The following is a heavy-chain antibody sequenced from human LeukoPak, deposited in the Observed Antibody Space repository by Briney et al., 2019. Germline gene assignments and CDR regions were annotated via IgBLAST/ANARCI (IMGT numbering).Heavy chain of an antibody. Sequence: DPSETLSLTCTVSGGSISSYYWSWIRQPPGKGLEWIGYIYYSGSTNYNPSLKSRVTISVDTSKNQFSLKLGSVTAADTAVYYCARVSGYDWESFYDYWGQGTLVTVSS. CDR3: ARVSGYDWESFYDY. CDR1: GGSISSYY. J-gene: IGHJ4*02. V-gene: IGHV4-59*01. D-gene: IGHD5-12*01. CDR2: IYYSGST.